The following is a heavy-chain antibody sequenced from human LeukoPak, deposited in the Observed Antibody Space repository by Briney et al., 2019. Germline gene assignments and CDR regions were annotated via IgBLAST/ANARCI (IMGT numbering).Heavy chain of an antibody. J-gene: IGHJ4*02. CDR3: ARDLAVAGSFDY. D-gene: IGHD6-19*01. V-gene: IGHV3-48*02. Sequence: PGGSLRLFCAASGFTLSNYNMNWVRQAPGKGLEWVSYISSSSSTIYYADSVEGRFTISRDNAKNSLYLQMNSLRDEDTAVYYCARDLAVAGSFDYWGQGTLVTVSS. CDR1: GFTLSNYN. CDR2: ISSSSSTI.